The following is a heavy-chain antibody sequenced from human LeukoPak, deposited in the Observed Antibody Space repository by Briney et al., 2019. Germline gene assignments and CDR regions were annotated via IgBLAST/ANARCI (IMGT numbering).Heavy chain of an antibody. CDR1: GFTFSRYW. Sequence: PGGSLRLSCAASGFTFSRYWMHWVRQAPGKGLVWVSRISSDGSSTSYADSVKGRFTISRDNAKNTLYLQMNSLTVEDTAVYYCARDGLTETTRDSDYWGQGTLVTVSS. D-gene: IGHD4-11*01. J-gene: IGHJ4*02. V-gene: IGHV3-74*01. CDR3: ARDGLTETTRDSDY. CDR2: ISSDGSST.